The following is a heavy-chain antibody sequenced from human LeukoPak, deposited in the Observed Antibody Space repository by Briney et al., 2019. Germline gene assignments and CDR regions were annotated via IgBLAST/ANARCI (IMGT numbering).Heavy chain of an antibody. Sequence: PGGSLRLSCAGSGFTDSTNYMSWVRQAPGKGLEWVSVIYSSGSTYYADSVKGRFTISRDDSKNTLFLQMNSLRAEDTAVYYCVRDSGSYWGQGTLVTVSS. CDR1: GFTDSTNY. D-gene: IGHD1-26*01. CDR2: IYSSGST. V-gene: IGHV3-66*01. J-gene: IGHJ4*02. CDR3: VRDSGSY.